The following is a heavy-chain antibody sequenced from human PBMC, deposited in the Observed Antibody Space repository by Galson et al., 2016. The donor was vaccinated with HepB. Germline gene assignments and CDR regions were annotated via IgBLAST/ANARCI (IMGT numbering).Heavy chain of an antibody. D-gene: IGHD6-13*01. V-gene: IGHV3-21*01. CDR3: ARAPIEVDGMRHYYYGMDV. J-gene: IGHJ6*02. Sequence: SLRLSCAASGFTFNRYTMNWVRQAPGKGLEWVAYISSSSSYIYYADSVKGRFTISRDNAKKSLYPQMNSLRAEDTAVYYCARAPIEVDGMRHYYYGMDVWGQGTTVTVSS. CDR2: ISSSSSYI. CDR1: GFTFNRYT.